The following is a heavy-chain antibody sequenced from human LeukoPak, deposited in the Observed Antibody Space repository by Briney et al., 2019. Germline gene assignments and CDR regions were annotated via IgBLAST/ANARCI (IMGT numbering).Heavy chain of an antibody. D-gene: IGHD3-22*01. CDR3: AREGITMIVVVSWFDP. J-gene: IGHJ5*02. CDR2: ISYDGSNK. CDR1: GFTFSSYA. Sequence: GGSLRLSCAASGFTFSSYAMHWVRQAPGKGLEWVAVISYDGSNKYYADSVKGRFTISRDNSKNTLYLQMNSLRAEDTAVYYCAREGITMIVVVSWFDPWGQGTLVTVSS. V-gene: IGHV3-30*04.